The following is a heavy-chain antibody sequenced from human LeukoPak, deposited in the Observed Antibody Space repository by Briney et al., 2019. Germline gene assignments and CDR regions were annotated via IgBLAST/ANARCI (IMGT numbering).Heavy chain of an antibody. CDR2: ISYDGSNK. CDR1: GFTFSTYA. Sequence: GGSLRLSCAASGFTFSTYAVNWVRQAPGKGLEWVAVISYDGSNKYYADSVKGRFIVSRDNSKNTLYLQMNSLRAEDTAVYYCAREGYSSGWYANYFDYWGQGILVTVSS. CDR3: AREGYSSGWYANYFDY. V-gene: IGHV3-30-3*01. J-gene: IGHJ4*02. D-gene: IGHD6-19*01.